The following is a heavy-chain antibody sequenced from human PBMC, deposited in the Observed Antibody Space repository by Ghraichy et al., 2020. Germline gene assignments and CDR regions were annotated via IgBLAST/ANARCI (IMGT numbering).Heavy chain of an antibody. J-gene: IGHJ4*02. CDR1: GGSISSYY. CDR2: IYYSGCT. CDR3: ARETGDSSGYYFDY. Sequence: SETLSLTCTVSGGSISSYYWSWIRQPPGKGLEWIGYIYYSGCTNYNPSLKSRVTISVDTSKNQFSLKLSSVTAADTAVYYCARETGDSSGYYFDYWGQGTLVTVSS. D-gene: IGHD3-22*01. V-gene: IGHV4-59*01.